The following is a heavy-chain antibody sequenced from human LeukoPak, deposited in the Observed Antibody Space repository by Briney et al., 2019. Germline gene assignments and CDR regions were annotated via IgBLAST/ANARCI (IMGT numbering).Heavy chain of an antibody. V-gene: IGHV4-34*01. CDR1: GGSFSGYY. CDR3: ARGRYSSSWYKSRYFDY. CDR2: INHSGST. D-gene: IGHD6-13*01. Sequence: SETLSLTCAVYGGSFSGYYWSGIRQPPEKGLEWIGEINHSGSTNYNPSLKSRVTISVDTSKNQFSLKLSSVTAADTAVYYCARGRYSSSWYKSRYFDYWGQGTLVTVSS. J-gene: IGHJ4*02.